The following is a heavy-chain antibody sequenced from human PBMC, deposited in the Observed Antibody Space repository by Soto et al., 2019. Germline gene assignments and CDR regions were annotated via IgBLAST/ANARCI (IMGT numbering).Heavy chain of an antibody. Sequence: SGPTLVNPTQTLTLTCTFSGFSLTTSGVGVGWIRQPPGKALEWLALIYWDDDKRYRPSLKSRLTITKDTSKNQVVLTMTNMDPVDTATYYCARIQSSGSYYRLYYYGMDVWGQGTTVTVSS. CDR2: IYWDDDK. V-gene: IGHV2-5*02. CDR3: ARIQSSGSYYRLYYYGMDV. J-gene: IGHJ6*02. CDR1: GFSLTTSGVG. D-gene: IGHD1-26*01.